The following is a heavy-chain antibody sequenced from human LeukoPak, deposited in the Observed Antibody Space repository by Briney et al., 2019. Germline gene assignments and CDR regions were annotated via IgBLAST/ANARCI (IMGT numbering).Heavy chain of an antibody. J-gene: IGHJ4*02. Sequence: PSETLSLTCNVSGYSISSGYYWAWIRQSPGKGLDWIGSIYHSGSTYYNPSLKSRVTMSVDTSKKQFSLNLSSVTAADTAVYYCATTPREYSSTWYYFDYWGQGILVTVSS. CDR1: GYSISSGYY. D-gene: IGHD6-13*01. CDR3: ATTPREYSSTWYYFDY. V-gene: IGHV4-38-2*02. CDR2: IYHSGST.